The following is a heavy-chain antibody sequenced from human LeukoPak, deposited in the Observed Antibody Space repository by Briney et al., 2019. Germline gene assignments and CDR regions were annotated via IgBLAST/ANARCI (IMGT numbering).Heavy chain of an antibody. D-gene: IGHD6-13*01. Sequence: PGGSLRLPCAAPGFTFSSYWMSWVRQAPGKGLEWEANIKQDGSEKYYVDSVKGRFTISRDNAKNSLYLQMNSLRAEDTAVYYCARDSSSWYGNDAFDIWGQGTMVTVSS. J-gene: IGHJ3*02. V-gene: IGHV3-7*01. CDR1: GFTFSSYW. CDR3: ARDSSSWYGNDAFDI. CDR2: IKQDGSEK.